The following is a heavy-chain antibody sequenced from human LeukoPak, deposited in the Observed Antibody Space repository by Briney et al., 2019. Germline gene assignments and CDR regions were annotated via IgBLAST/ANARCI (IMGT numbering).Heavy chain of an antibody. CDR2: IRSKVNNYAT. CDR1: EFTFSVSA. J-gene: IGHJ4*02. Sequence: GESLKISCAASEFTFSVSAMHWVRQASWKGLEWLGRIRSKVNNYATAYAASVTGRFTISRDDSKNTAYLQMNSLKTEDTAVYYCVRYRMLTGNDYNWGQGTLVTVSS. CDR3: VRYRMLTGNDYN. V-gene: IGHV3-73*01. D-gene: IGHD3-9*01.